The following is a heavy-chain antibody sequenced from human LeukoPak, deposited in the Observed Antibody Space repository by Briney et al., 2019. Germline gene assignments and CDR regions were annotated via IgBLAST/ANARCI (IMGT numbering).Heavy chain of an antibody. Sequence: PGRSLRLSCAASGFSFSSYGMHWVRQAPGKGLEWLTVISYDGNTIYYADSVKGRSTISRDNSKNTLYLQMNSLRAEDTAVYYCAEDGFDYYDSSGYSYFHYWGQGTLVTVSS. CDR2: ISYDGNTI. CDR3: AEDGFDYYDSSGYSYFHY. CDR1: GFSFSSYG. D-gene: IGHD3-22*01. V-gene: IGHV3-30*18. J-gene: IGHJ4*02.